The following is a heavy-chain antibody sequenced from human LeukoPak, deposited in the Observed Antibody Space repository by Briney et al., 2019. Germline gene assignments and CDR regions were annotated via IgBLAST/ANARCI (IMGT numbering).Heavy chain of an antibody. D-gene: IGHD5/OR15-5a*01. J-gene: IGHJ6*03. CDR2: ISYDGSNK. V-gene: IGHV3-30*04. Sequence: PGGSLRLSCAASGFTFSSYAMHWVRQAPGKGLEWVAVISYDGSNKYYADSVKGRFTISRDNGKNSLYLQMNSLRAEDTALYHCAKDTGSTPGAHYYYYMDVWGKGTTVTISS. CDR3: AKDTGSTPGAHYYYYMDV. CDR1: GFTFSSYA.